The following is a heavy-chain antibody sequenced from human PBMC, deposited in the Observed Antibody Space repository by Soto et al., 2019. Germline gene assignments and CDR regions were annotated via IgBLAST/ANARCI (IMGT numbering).Heavy chain of an antibody. CDR1: GYTFTSYG. Sequence: ASVKVSCKASGYTFTSYGISWVRQAPGQGLEWMGWIGAYNGDTNYAQKLQGRVTMTTDTSTSTVYMELRSLRSDDTAVYYCARDYSSGWPFRDYWGQGTLVTVSS. J-gene: IGHJ4*02. V-gene: IGHV1-18*01. D-gene: IGHD6-19*01. CDR3: ARDYSSGWPFRDY. CDR2: IGAYNGDT.